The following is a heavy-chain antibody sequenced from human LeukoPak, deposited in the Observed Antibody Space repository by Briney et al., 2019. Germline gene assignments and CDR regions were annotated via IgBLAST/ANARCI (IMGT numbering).Heavy chain of an antibody. V-gene: IGHV4-59*08. CDR3: ARFLRSSETYYYGSGSYLSNWFDP. Sequence: SETLSLTCTVSGGSLSSYYWSWIRQPPGKGLEWIGYIYYSGSTNYNPSLKSRVTISVDTSKNQFSLKLSSVTAADTAVYYCARFLRSSETYYYGSGSYLSNWFDPWGQGTLVTVSS. J-gene: IGHJ5*02. CDR2: IYYSGST. CDR1: GGSLSSYY. D-gene: IGHD3-10*01.